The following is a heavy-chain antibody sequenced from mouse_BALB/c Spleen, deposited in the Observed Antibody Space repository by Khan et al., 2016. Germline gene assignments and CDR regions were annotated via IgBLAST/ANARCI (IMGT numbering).Heavy chain of an antibody. CDR2: INPSTGYT. J-gene: IGHJ2*01. Sequence: QVQLQQPGAELAKPGASVKMSCKASGYTFTSYWMHWVKQRPGQGLEWIGYINPSTGYTEYNQKFKDKATLTADKSSSTAYMQLSSLTSEDSAVYYCARTLRRDFDYWGQGTTLTVSS. CDR1: GYTFTSYW. CDR3: ARTLRRDFDY. D-gene: IGHD1-1*01. V-gene: IGHV1-7*01.